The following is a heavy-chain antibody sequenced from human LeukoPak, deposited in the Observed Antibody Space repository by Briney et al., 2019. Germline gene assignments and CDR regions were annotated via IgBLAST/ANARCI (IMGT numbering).Heavy chain of an antibody. Sequence: ASVTVSCKASGYTFTSYYMHWVRQAPGQGLEWMGIINPSGGSTSYAQKFQGRVTMTRDTSTSTVYMELSSLRSEDTAVYYCARVRQYSSSSLDYYYYYGMDVWGQGTTVTVSS. D-gene: IGHD6-6*01. CDR1: GYTFTSYY. CDR3: ARVRQYSSSSLDYYYYYGMDV. J-gene: IGHJ6*02. CDR2: INPSGGST. V-gene: IGHV1-46*01.